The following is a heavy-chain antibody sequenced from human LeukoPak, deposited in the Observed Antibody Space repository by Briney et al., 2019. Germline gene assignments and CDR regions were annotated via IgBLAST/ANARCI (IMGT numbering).Heavy chain of an antibody. Sequence: GRSLRLSCAASGFTFDDYAMHWVRQAPGKGLEWVSGISWNSGSIGYADSVKGRFTISRDNAKNSLYLQMSSLRAEDTAVYYCAKRTSGFCSSTSCYGHDFWGQGTLVTVSS. CDR1: GFTFDDYA. CDR3: AKRTSGFCSSTSCYGHDF. CDR2: ISWNSGSI. V-gene: IGHV3-9*01. J-gene: IGHJ4*02. D-gene: IGHD2-2*03.